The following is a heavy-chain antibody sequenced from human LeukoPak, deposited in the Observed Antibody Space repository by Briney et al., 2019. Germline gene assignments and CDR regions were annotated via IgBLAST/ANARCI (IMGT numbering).Heavy chain of an antibody. CDR2: ISTYNGNT. J-gene: IGHJ4*02. CDR3: ARVGAQIVATMQVFDY. V-gene: IGHV1-18*01. CDR1: GYTFTSYG. D-gene: IGHD5-12*01. Sequence: ASVKVSCKASGYTFTSYGISWVRQAPGQGLEWMGWISTYNGNTNYAQKLQGRVTMTTDTSTSTAYMELRSLRSDDTAVYYCARVGAQIVATMQVFDYWGQGTLVTVSS.